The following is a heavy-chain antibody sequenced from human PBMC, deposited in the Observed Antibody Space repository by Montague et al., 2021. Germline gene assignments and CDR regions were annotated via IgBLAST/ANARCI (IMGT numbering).Heavy chain of an antibody. V-gene: IGHV4-39*01. J-gene: IGHJ4*02. D-gene: IGHD3-10*01. Sequence: SETLSLTCTVSGGSISCSPFYWGWIRQSPGKGLEWIGSNYYSGNTYYNPSLKSRVSLSIDTSKNQFSLKMNSVTAADTAVYYCARAGPRTYGGDSLDYWGQGALVTVSS. CDR1: GGSISCSPFY. CDR2: NYYSGNT. CDR3: ARAGPRTYGGDSLDY.